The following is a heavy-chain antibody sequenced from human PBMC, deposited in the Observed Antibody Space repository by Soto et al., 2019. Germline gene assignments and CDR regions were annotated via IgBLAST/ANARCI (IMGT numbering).Heavy chain of an antibody. D-gene: IGHD3-9*01. Sequence: GGSLRLSCAASGFTFSSYAMSWVRQAPGKGLEWVSAISGSGGSTYYADSVKGRFTISRDNSKNTLYLQMNSLRAEDTAVYYCAKDYDILTGYSRDDYWGQGTLVTVSS. CDR1: GFTFSSYA. V-gene: IGHV3-23*01. CDR2: ISGSGGST. J-gene: IGHJ4*02. CDR3: AKDYDILTGYSRDDY.